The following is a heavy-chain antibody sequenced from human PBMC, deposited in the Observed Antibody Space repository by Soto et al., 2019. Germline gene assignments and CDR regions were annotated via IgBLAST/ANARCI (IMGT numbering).Heavy chain of an antibody. Sequence: GGSLRLSCAASGFTFSDYGIHWVRQAPGKGLDWVAVISYDGSQTYYADSVKGRFTISRDNSKNTLYLQLNRLRDEDTAVYYCAKDSVEYTTSPTFDHWGQGALVTVSS. J-gene: IGHJ4*02. CDR2: ISYDGSQT. CDR1: GFTFSDYG. V-gene: IGHV3-30*18. D-gene: IGHD6-6*01. CDR3: AKDSVEYTTSPTFDH.